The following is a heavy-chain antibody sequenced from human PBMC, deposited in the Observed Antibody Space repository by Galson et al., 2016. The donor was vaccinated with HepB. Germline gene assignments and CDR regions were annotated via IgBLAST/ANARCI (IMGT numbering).Heavy chain of an antibody. CDR2: IYHSAST. J-gene: IGHJ4*02. CDR1: GGSIGSSYW. Sequence: SQTLSLTCDVSGGSIGSSYWWSWVRQLPGKGLEWIGEIYHSASTNYNPSLQSRVTRSVDKSKNQFSLNLSPVTAADTAVYYCATGPPPKRVDSWGQGILVTVSS. CDR3: ATGPPPKRVDS. V-gene: IGHV4-4*02.